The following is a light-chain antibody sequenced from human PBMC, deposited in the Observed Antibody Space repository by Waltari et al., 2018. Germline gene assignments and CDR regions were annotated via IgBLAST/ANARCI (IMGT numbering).Light chain of an antibody. V-gene: IGLV8-61*01. Sequence: QTVVTQEPSLSVSPGGTVTHTCTLSSGSLSTTSYATWYQQTPGQAPRTLVYKGNSRSSGVPDRFSGSILGNKAALTITGAQADDECDYYCSLYMGSGIWVFGGGTKLTVL. J-gene: IGLJ3*02. CDR3: SLYMGSGIWV. CDR1: SGSLSTTSY. CDR2: KGN.